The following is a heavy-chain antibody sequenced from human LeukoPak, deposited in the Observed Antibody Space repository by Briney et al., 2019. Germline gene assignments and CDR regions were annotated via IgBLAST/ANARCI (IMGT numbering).Heavy chain of an antibody. Sequence: GGSLRLSCAASGFTFDDYTMHWVRQAPGKGLEWVSLISWDGGSTYYADSVKGRFTISRDNSKNTLYLQMNSLRAEDTAVYYCAKGAAADPFDYWGQGTLVTVSS. CDR1: GFTFDDYT. J-gene: IGHJ4*02. V-gene: IGHV3-43*01. CDR3: AKGAAADPFDY. D-gene: IGHD6-13*01. CDR2: ISWDGGST.